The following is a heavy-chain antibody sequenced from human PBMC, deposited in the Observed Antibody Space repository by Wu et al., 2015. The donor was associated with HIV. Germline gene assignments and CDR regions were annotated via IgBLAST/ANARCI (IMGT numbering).Heavy chain of an antibody. Sequence: QVQLFQSGGEVKNPGASVKVSCKASGYNFNNYDINWVRQAPGQGLEWMGWMNPNSTNTGYRETFQDRLTFSRDASTGTAYMELSSLRSDDTAVYYCARGRKGSREYQPGGGFDFWGQGTMVTVSS. D-gene: IGHD6-6*01. CDR1: GYNFNNYD. V-gene: IGHV1-8*03. CDR2: MNPNSTNT. J-gene: IGHJ3*01. CDR3: ARGRKGSREYQPGGGFDF.